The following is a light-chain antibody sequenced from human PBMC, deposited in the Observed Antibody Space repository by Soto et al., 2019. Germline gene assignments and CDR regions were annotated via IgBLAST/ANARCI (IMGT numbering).Light chain of an antibody. J-gene: IGKJ5*01. CDR3: QQFGSSPPRIT. CDR2: GPS. Sequence: EIVLTQSPGTLSLSPGERATLSCRTSQSVSNNYLAWYQQKPGQAPRLRIYGPSSRATGIPDRFSGSGSGTDFTLTISRLEPEDFAVYYCQQFGSSPPRITFGQGTRLEIK. CDR1: QSVSNNY. V-gene: IGKV3-20*01.